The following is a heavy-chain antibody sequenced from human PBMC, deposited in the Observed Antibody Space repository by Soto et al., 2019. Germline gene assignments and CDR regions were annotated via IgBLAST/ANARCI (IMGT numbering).Heavy chain of an antibody. CDR3: ARGATMVRGVTYYCGMDV. J-gene: IGHJ6*02. D-gene: IGHD3-10*01. V-gene: IGHV1-18*01. Sequence: ASVKVSCKASGCTFTSYGIGWVRQAPGQGLEWMGWISAYNGNTNYAQKLQGRVTMTTDTSTSTAYMELRSLRSDDTAVYYCARGATMVRGVTYYCGMDVWGQGTTVTVSS. CDR1: GCTFTSYG. CDR2: ISAYNGNT.